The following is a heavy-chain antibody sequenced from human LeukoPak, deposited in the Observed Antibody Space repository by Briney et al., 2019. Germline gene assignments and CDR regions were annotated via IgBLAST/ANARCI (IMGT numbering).Heavy chain of an antibody. CDR3: ARDLDAEFCSSTSCSYYYYYMDV. Sequence: GGSLRLSCAASGFTFSDYYMSWIRQAPGKGLEWVSYISSSGSTIYYADSVKGRFTISRDNAKNSLYLQMNSLRAEDTAVYYCARDLDAEFCSSTSCSYYYYYMDVWGKGTTVTVSS. D-gene: IGHD2-2*01. V-gene: IGHV3-11*04. CDR1: GFTFSDYY. J-gene: IGHJ6*03. CDR2: ISSSGSTI.